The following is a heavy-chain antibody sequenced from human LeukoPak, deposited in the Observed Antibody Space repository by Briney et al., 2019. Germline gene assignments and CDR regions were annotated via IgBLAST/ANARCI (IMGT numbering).Heavy chain of an antibody. CDR3: ARANPSYGSGDRCSAPYCDY. D-gene: IGHD2-15*01. CDR2: IYYSGST. V-gene: IGHV4-39*01. CDR1: GDSVSNDKYS. J-gene: IGHJ4*02. Sequence: PSDTLSLTCTVSGDSVSNDKYSWGWIRQPPGKGLAWIGSIYYSGSTYYNPSLNSRVTISVDTSKNQFSLKLSSVTAADTAVYYCARANPSYGSGDRCSAPYCDYWGQGSLVTVSS.